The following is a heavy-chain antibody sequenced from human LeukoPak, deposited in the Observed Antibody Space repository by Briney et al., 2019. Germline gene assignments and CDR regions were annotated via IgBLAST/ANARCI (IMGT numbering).Heavy chain of an antibody. V-gene: IGHV1-46*01. D-gene: IGHD5-18*01. Sequence: ASVKGSCKASGYTLTSYYMHWVRQAPGQGLEWMGIINPSGGSTSYAQKFQGRVTMTRDTSTSTVYMELSSLRSEDTAVYYCARDGGYSPKCYYGMDVWGQGTTVTVSS. CDR3: ARDGGYSPKCYYGMDV. CDR1: GYTLTSYY. CDR2: INPSGGST. J-gene: IGHJ6*02.